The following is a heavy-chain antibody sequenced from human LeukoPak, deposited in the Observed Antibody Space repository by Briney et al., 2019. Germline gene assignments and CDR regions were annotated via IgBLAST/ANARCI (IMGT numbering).Heavy chain of an antibody. V-gene: IGHV3-30-3*01. Sequence: GGSLRLSCAASGFTFSSYAMHWVRQAPGKGLEWVAVISYDGSNKYYADSVKGRFTISRDNSKNTLYLQMNSLRAEDTAVYYCARDGVESSGWFKSYYYYGMDVWGQGTTVTVSS. CDR2: ISYDGSNK. CDR3: ARDGVESSGWFKSYYYYGMDV. D-gene: IGHD6-19*01. J-gene: IGHJ6*02. CDR1: GFTFSSYA.